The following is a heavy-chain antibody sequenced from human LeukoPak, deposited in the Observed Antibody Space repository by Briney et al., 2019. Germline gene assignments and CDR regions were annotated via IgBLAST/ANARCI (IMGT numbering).Heavy chain of an antibody. D-gene: IGHD5-12*01. V-gene: IGHV3-23*01. CDR1: GFDFNIYA. J-gene: IGHJ3*02. Sequence: GGSLRLSCAASGFDSGFDFNIYAMTWVRQAPGKGLEWVSTIGASGSGTDYADSVKGRFTISRDNAKNTLYLQMNSLRAEDTAVYYCARDYLCAFDIWGQGTMVTVSS. CDR3: ARDYLCAFDI. CDR2: IGASGSGT.